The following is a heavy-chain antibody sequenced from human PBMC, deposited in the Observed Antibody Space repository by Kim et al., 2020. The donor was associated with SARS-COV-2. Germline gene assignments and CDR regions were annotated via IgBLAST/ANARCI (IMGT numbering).Heavy chain of an antibody. CDR1: GYSFTSYW. CDR3: ARRGATIWDFDY. Sequence: GESLKISCKGSGYSFTSYWINWVRQMPGKGLEWMGRIDPSDSYANYCPSFQGHVTISADKSISTTYLQWSSLEASDTAIYYCARRGATIWDFDYWGQGTLVTVSS. V-gene: IGHV5-10-1*01. D-gene: IGHD5-12*01. J-gene: IGHJ4*02. CDR2: IDPSDSYA.